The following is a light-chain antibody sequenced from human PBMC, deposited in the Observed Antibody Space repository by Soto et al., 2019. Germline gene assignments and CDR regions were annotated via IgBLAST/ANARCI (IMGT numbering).Light chain of an antibody. Sequence: IQLTQSPSSLSASVGDRVTITCRASQGITSYLAWYQQRPGKAPRLLIYSASTLQSGVPSRFSGSGYGTDFTLTISSLQPEDFGTYYCQQSYTSPVTFGQGTKV. V-gene: IGKV1-9*01. CDR1: QGITSY. CDR3: QQSYTSPVT. J-gene: IGKJ1*01. CDR2: SAS.